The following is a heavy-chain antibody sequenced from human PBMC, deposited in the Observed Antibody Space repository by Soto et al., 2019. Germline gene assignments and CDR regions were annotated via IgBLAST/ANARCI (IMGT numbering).Heavy chain of an antibody. D-gene: IGHD3-22*01. CDR3: ATEPIYYNDGSGYYPLGH. CDR2: ISAHNGDT. V-gene: IGHV1-18*04. J-gene: IGHJ4*02. Sequence: ASVKVSCKVSGYSFATYGFSWVRQAPGQGLECVGWISAHNGDTHYSQKFQGRVTLTTDTSTNTGCMELRSLTSDDTAVYFCATEPIYYNDGSGYYPLGHWGQGTLVTVSS. CDR1: GYSFATYG.